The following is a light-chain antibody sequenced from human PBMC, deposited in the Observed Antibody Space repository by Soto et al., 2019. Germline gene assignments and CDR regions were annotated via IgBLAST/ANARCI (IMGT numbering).Light chain of an antibody. V-gene: IGKV2-28*01. J-gene: IGKJ1*01. CDR3: EEVLQTRWT. CDR1: QSLLHTDGYIS. Sequence: FVLTPPPLSLPVTPGASASISCRSSQSLLHTDGYISLDGYLQKPGHSPQLLIYLGSSRASGVHDRFTGSGSGSILKLNFSRVDADDVGVYCVEEVLQTRWTFGHGTRVDIK. CDR2: LGS.